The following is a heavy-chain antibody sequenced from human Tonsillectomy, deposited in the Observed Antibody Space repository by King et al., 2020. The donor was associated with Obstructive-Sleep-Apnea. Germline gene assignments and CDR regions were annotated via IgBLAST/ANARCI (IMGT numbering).Heavy chain of an antibody. CDR2: ISWNSGSI. CDR1: RFTFDDYA. D-gene: IGHD3-10*01. Sequence: VQLVESGGGLVQPGRSLRLSCAASRFTFDDYAMHWVRQVPGKGLEWVSGISWNSGSIGYADSVKGRFTISRDNAKNSLYLQMNSLRAEDTALYYCAKDRGRSGSFYPDYWGQGTLVTVSS. CDR3: AKDRGRSGSFYPDY. J-gene: IGHJ4*02. V-gene: IGHV3-9*01.